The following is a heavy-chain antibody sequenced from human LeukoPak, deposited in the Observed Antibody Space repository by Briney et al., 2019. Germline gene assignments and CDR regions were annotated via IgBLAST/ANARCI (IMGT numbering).Heavy chain of an antibody. J-gene: IGHJ5*02. CDR1: GGSISSSSYY. Sequence: SETLSLTCTVSGGSISSSSYYWGWIRQPPGKGLEWIGEINHSGSTNYNPSLKSRVIISVDTSKNQFSLKLSSVTAADTAVYYCARGSDITMVRGVPQNWFDPWGQGTLVTVSS. V-gene: IGHV4-39*07. CDR3: ARGSDITMVRGVPQNWFDP. D-gene: IGHD3-10*01. CDR2: INHSGST.